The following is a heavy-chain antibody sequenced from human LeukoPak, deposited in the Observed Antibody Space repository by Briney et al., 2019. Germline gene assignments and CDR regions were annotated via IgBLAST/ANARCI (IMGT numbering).Heavy chain of an antibody. CDR2: IKQDGSEK. D-gene: IGHD2-2*01. CDR3: AREGSTSFNDY. CDR1: GFTFSSYA. J-gene: IGHJ4*02. Sequence: GGSLRLSCAASGFTFSSYAMSWVRQAPGKGLEWVANIKQDGSEKYYVDSVKGRFTISRDNAKNSLYLQMNSLRAEDTAVYYCAREGSTSFNDYWGQGTLVTVSS. V-gene: IGHV3-7*01.